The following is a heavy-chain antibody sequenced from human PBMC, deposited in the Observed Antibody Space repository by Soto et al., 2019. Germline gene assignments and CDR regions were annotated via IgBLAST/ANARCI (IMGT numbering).Heavy chain of an antibody. Sequence: PSETLSLTCAVSGYSISSGYYWGWIRQPPGKGLEWIGSIYHSGSTYYNPSLKSRVTISVDTSKNQFSLKLSSVTAADTAVYYCAGDGVLLWFGELPKGISWFDPWGQGTLVTVSS. D-gene: IGHD3-10*01. CDR2: IYHSGST. CDR1: GYSISSGYY. J-gene: IGHJ5*02. V-gene: IGHV4-38-2*02. CDR3: AGDGVLLWFGELPKGISWFDP.